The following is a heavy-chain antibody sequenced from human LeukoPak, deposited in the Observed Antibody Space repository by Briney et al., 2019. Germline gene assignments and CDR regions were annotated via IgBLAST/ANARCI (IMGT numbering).Heavy chain of an antibody. V-gene: IGHV3-23*02. Sequence: GGSLRLSCAASGFTFNNYWMHWVRQVPGKGLVWVAAISARAGSADYRDSLKGRLTISRDNSKNTLYLQMNDLRPEDTARYYCAKEGSGWFDGRYFDNWGQGTLLTVSS. CDR3: AKEGSGWFDGRYFDN. J-gene: IGHJ4*02. CDR2: ISARAGSA. CDR1: GFTFNNYW. D-gene: IGHD6-19*01.